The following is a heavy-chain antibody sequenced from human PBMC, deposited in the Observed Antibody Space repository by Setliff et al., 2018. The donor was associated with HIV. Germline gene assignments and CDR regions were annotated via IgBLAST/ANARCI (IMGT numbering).Heavy chain of an antibody. V-gene: IGHV5-51*01. D-gene: IGHD2-15*01. J-gene: IGHJ6*03. Sequence: GESLKISCKASGYSFTSYWIGWVRQTPGKGLEWMGITHPGDSETRYSPSFEGQVIISADKSISTAYLQWSSLKASDTAMYYCARLLRRPHDFFYMDVWGKGTTVTAP. CDR2: THPGDSET. CDR3: ARLLRRPHDFFYMDV. CDR1: GYSFTSYW.